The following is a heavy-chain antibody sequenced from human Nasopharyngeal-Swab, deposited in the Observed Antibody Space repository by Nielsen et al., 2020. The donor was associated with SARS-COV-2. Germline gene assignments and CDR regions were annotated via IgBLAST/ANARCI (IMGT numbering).Heavy chain of an antibody. J-gene: IGHJ1*01. CDR1: GFTFSSSS. CDR2: IANDGRYK. V-gene: IGHV3-30*03. Sequence: GESLKISCAASGFTFSSSSMNWVRQAPGKGLEWVAVIANDGRYKHYADSVKGRFSISRDSSTNTLYLQMNNVRAEDTAVYYCARDLGGGYCTTTNCPGSWGQGTLVTVSS. D-gene: IGHD2-2*01. CDR3: ARDLGGGYCTTTNCPGS.